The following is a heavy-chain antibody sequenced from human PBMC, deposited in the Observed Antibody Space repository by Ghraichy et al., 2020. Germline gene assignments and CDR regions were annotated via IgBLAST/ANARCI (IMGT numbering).Heavy chain of an antibody. CDR3: ARARQLWSDDFDY. CDR1: GFTFSRYN. Sequence: GGSLRLSCAASGFTFSRYNMHWVRQDPGKGLEWVSFISGLSSTIYYADSVKGRFTISRDNAKNSLYLQMNSLRDEDTAVYYCARARQLWSDDFDYWGQGTPVTVSS. CDR2: ISGLSSTI. V-gene: IGHV3-48*02. D-gene: IGHD5-18*01. J-gene: IGHJ4*02.